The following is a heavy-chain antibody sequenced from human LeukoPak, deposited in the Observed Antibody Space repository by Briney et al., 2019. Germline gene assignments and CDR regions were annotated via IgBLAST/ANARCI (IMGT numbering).Heavy chain of an antibody. V-gene: IGHV4-59*01. CDR2: IYYSGST. D-gene: IGHD1-7*01. J-gene: IGHJ4*02. Sequence: SETLSLTCTVPGGSLSTYYWSWIRQSPGKGREWIGYIYYSGSTNYNPSLKSRVTISVDTSKNQFSLKLSSVTAADTAVYYCARHGASGNYDPHFDYWGQGTLVTVSS. CDR1: GGSLSTYY. CDR3: ARHGASGNYDPHFDY.